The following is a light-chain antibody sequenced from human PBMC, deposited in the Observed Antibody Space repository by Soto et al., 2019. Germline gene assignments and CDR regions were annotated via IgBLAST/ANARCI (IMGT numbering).Light chain of an antibody. CDR2: LGS. Sequence: DIVMTQSPLSLPVTPGEPASISCRSSQSLLHNNGYNYLDWYLQKPGQSPQLLIYLGSNRASGVPDRFSGSGSGIDFTLKINRVEAEDVGVYYCMQALQTPPTFGQGTKVEIK. CDR1: QSLLHNNGYNY. J-gene: IGKJ1*01. V-gene: IGKV2-28*01. CDR3: MQALQTPPT.